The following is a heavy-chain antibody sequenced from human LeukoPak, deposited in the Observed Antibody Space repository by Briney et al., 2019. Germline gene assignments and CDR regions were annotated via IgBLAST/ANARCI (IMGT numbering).Heavy chain of an antibody. Sequence: GGSLRLSCAASGFPFTNAWMTWVRQAPGKGLEWVAFIRYDGSNKYYADSVKGRFTISRDNSKNTLYLQMNSLRAEDTAVYYCAKDRGYYYGSGSPGVYYMDVWGKGTTVTVSS. CDR3: AKDRGYYYGSGSPGVYYMDV. V-gene: IGHV3-30*02. CDR1: GFPFTNAW. CDR2: IRYDGSNK. J-gene: IGHJ6*03. D-gene: IGHD3-10*01.